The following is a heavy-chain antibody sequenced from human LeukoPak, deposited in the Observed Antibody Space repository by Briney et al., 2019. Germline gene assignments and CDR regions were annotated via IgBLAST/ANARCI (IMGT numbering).Heavy chain of an antibody. Sequence: GGSLRLSCAASGFTFSKYGMHWVRLTPGKGLEWVAIIWYDGTNKYYADSVKGRFTISRDDSKNTLYLQMDSLRVEDTAVYYCAKEVEEATYYFYYMDVWGKGTTVTVSS. CDR2: IWYDGTNK. V-gene: IGHV3-33*06. CDR3: AKEVEEATYYFYYMDV. CDR1: GFTFSKYG. J-gene: IGHJ6*03.